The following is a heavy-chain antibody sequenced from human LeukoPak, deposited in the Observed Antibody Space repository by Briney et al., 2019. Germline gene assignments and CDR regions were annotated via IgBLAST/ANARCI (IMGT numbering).Heavy chain of an antibody. V-gene: IGHV3-23*01. J-gene: IGHJ4*02. CDR3: AKDRVGALLYFDS. CDR1: GFTFSSYA. CDR2: ISGSGVST. D-gene: IGHD1-26*01. Sequence: PGGSLRLSCAASGFTFSSYAMIWVRQAPGKGLEWVSGISGSGVSTYYADSVKGRFTISRDNSKNTLYLQMNSLRAEDTAVYSCAKDRVGALLYFDSWGQGILVTVSS.